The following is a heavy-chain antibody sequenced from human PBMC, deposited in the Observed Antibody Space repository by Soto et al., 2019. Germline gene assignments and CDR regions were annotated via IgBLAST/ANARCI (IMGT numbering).Heavy chain of an antibody. Sequence: WGSLRLSCVGSGFTFSSYGMFWVRQAPGRGLEWVAVISYDGANKDYGDSVKGRFTTSRDNSQNTLFLQMNSLRVEDTGVYYCARVLEASRSFYNPWAYWGQGILVTVSS. D-gene: IGHD3-10*01. CDR3: ARVLEASRSFYNPWAY. J-gene: IGHJ4*02. V-gene: IGHV3-30-3*01. CDR1: GFTFSSYG. CDR2: ISYDGANK.